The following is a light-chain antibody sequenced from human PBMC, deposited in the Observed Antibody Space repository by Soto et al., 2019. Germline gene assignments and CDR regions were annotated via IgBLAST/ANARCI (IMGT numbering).Light chain of an antibody. J-gene: IGKJ4*01. CDR1: ESISDY. CDR2: SAS. CDR3: QQTFSNLLS. V-gene: IGKV1-39*01. Sequence: IQLTQSPSSLSASVGDRVTIACRASESISDYLNWYQHKPGEAPKVLVYSASTLRGGVPSRVSGTGSGTEFTLTISSLQPEDVATYYCQQTFSNLLSFGGGTKVEIK.